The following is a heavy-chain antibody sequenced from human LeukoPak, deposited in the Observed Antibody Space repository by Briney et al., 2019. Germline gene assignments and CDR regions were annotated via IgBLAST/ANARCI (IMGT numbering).Heavy chain of an antibody. Sequence: ASVKVSCKASGGTFSSYAISWVRQAPGQGLEWMGRIIPIFGIANYAQKFQGRVTITADKSTSTAYMELSSLRSEDTAVYYCARWYYYDSSGSDYYSDYWGQGTLVTVSS. CDR3: ARWYYYDSSGSDYYSDY. D-gene: IGHD3-22*01. CDR1: GGTFSSYA. J-gene: IGHJ4*02. CDR2: IIPIFGIA. V-gene: IGHV1-69*04.